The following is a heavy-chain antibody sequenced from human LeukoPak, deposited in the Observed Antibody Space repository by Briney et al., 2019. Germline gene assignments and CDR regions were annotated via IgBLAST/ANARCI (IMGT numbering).Heavy chain of an antibody. V-gene: IGHV3-7*01. Sequence: GASLTLSCAASGFTFGRHWMGSVSQAPGKGPEWVASIKQDGRQYYVDSVKGRFIISRDNAKNSLYLQMNSLRAEDTAVYSCARGPDYGDRLDFFDYWGQGTLVTVSS. J-gene: IGHJ4*02. CDR2: IKQDGRQ. CDR1: GFTFGRHW. D-gene: IGHD4-17*01. CDR3: ARGPDYGDRLDFFDY.